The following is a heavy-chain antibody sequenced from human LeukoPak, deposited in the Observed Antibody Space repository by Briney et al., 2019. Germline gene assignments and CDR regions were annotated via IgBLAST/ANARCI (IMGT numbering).Heavy chain of an antibody. D-gene: IGHD5-24*01. CDR2: MNPNSGNT. CDR3: ARGRRWLQLIDY. Sequence: GASVKVSCKASGYTFTSYDINWVRQATGQGLEWMGWMNPNSGNTGYAQKFQGRVTMTRNTSISTAYMELSSLRSEDTAVYYCARGRRWLQLIDYWGQGTLVTVSS. CDR1: GYTFTSYD. J-gene: IGHJ4*02. V-gene: IGHV1-8*01.